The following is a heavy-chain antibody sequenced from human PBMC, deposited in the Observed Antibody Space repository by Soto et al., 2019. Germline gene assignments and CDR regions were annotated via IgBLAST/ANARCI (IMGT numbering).Heavy chain of an antibody. V-gene: IGHV1-69*13. D-gene: IGHD5-12*01. J-gene: IGHJ4*02. CDR1: GGTFSNYA. Sequence: SVKVSCKASGGTFSNYAISWVRQAPGQGLEWMGGIIPIFGTANYAQKFQGRVTITADESTSTAYLDLSRLRSEDTAVYYCARPVEMATISRSYLFYWGQGTLVTVSS. CDR2: IIPIFGTA. CDR3: ARPVEMATISRSYLFY.